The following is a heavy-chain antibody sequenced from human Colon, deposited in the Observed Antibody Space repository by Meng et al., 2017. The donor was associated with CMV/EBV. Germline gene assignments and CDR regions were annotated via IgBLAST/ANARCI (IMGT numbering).Heavy chain of an antibody. D-gene: IGHD6-6*01. CDR1: GFTFSIYA. CDR3: ARSIVFLAARPHACFDY. V-gene: IGHV3-23*01. Sequence: GGSLRLSCAASGFTFSIYAMSWVRQAPGKGLEWVSSINDKGTSSYYADSVKGRFSSLRDNSKNTLFLQMNSLSAEDTAVYYCARSIVFLAARPHACFDYWGQGTLVTVSS. CDR2: INDKGTSS. J-gene: IGHJ4*02.